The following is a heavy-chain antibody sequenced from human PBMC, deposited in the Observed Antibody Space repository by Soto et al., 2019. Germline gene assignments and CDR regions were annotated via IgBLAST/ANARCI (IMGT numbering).Heavy chain of an antibody. V-gene: IGHV4-34*01. CDR1: VGSFSGSY. J-gene: IGHJ3*02. CDR2: INHSGNT. D-gene: IGHD3-22*01. Sequence: AWTLSLTCSASVGSFSGSYWTWVRQAPGKGLEWIGEINHSGNTNYNPSLKSRVTISVDRSKNPFYLKLNTFTAADTAMFYCASTYKYDSSGYRTADAFDIWGQGTMVTVSS. CDR3: ASTYKYDSSGYRTADAFDI.